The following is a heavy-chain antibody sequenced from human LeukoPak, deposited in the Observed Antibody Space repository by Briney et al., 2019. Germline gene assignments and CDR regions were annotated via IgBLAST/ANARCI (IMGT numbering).Heavy chain of an antibody. V-gene: IGHV4-39*07. D-gene: IGHD1-26*01. CDR2: IYYSGST. J-gene: IGHJ4*02. CDR1: GVSISSSSYY. CDR3: ARFRSPRSEMGGCFDY. Sequence: SETLSLTCTVSGVSISSSSYYWGWLRQPPGKGLEWIGSIYYSGSTYYNPSLKSRVTISVDTSKNQFSLKLSSVTAADTAVYYCARFRSPRSEMGGCFDYWGQGTLVTVSS.